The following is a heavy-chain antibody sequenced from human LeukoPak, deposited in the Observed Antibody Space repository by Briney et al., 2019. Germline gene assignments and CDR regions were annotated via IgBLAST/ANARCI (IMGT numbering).Heavy chain of an antibody. Sequence: TSVKVSCKASGYTFTDYDINWVRQATGQGLEWMGWMNPNSGNTGYTQKFQGRVTMTRNTSISTAYMELSSLRSEDTAVYYCAREVVPAASSSNWFDPWGQGTLVTVSS. CDR1: GYTFTDYD. CDR2: MNPNSGNT. V-gene: IGHV1-8*01. D-gene: IGHD2-2*01. CDR3: AREVVPAASSSNWFDP. J-gene: IGHJ5*02.